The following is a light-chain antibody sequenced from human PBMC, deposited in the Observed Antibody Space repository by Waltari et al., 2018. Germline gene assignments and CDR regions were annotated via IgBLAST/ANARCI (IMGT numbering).Light chain of an antibody. Sequence: SYVVTQSPSVSVAPGETARITCGGDNIGSKSVHWYQQRPGQAPVLVISYDSDRPSGIPERFSGSNSGNTATLTISWVEAEDEADYYCHSRDATDSGGAFGGGTKLTVL. CDR2: YDS. V-gene: IGLV3-21*01. CDR3: HSRDATDSGGA. J-gene: IGLJ2*01. CDR1: NIGSKS.